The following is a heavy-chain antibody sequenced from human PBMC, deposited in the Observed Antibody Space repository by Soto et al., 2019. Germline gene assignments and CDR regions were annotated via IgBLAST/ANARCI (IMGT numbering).Heavy chain of an antibody. CDR1: GGTFSSYA. V-gene: IGHV1-69*13. CDR2: IIPIFGTA. Sequence: SVKVSCKASGGTFSSYAISWVRQAPGQGLEWMGGIIPIFGTANYAQKFQGRVTITADESTSTAYMELSSLKSEDTAVYYCARPRAPMIAQFDYWGQGTLVTVSS. CDR3: ARPRAPMIAQFDY. J-gene: IGHJ4*02. D-gene: IGHD3-22*01.